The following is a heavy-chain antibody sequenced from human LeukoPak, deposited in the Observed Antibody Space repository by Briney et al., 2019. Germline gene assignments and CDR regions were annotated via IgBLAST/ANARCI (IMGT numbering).Heavy chain of an antibody. J-gene: IGHJ3*02. V-gene: IGHV3-9*01. Sequence: GGSLRLSCAAFGFTFDDYAMHWVRQAPGKGLEWVSGISWNSGSIGYADSVKGRFTISRDNAKNSLYLQMNSLRAEDTALYYCAKDSSGYLGALDAFDIWGQGTMVTVSS. CDR1: GFTFDDYA. CDR2: ISWNSGSI. CDR3: AKDSSGYLGALDAFDI. D-gene: IGHD3-22*01.